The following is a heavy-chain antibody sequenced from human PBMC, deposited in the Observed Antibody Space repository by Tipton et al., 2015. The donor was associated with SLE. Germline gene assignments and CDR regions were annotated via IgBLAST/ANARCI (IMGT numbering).Heavy chain of an antibody. V-gene: IGHV4-31*11. D-gene: IGHD3-10*01. Sequence: TLSLTCAVYGGSFSSGGYYWSWIRQHPGKGLEWIGYIYYSGSTYYNPSLKGRVTISVDTSKNQFSLKLSSVTAADTAVYYCARSAEYYYGSGHFDYWGQGTLVTVSS. CDR1: GGSFSSGGYY. CDR2: IYYSGST. CDR3: ARSAEYYYGSGHFDY. J-gene: IGHJ4*02.